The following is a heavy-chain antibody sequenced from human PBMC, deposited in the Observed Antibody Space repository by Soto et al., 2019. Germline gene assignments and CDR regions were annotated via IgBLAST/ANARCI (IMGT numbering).Heavy chain of an antibody. CDR2: IYSGGST. Sequence: GGSLRLSCAASGFTVSSNYMSWVRQAPGKGLEWVSVIYSGGSTYYADFVKGRFTISRDNSKNTLYLQMNSLRAEDTAVYYCARDTGPPDYYYGMDVWGQGTTVTVS. V-gene: IGHV3-53*01. J-gene: IGHJ6*02. CDR3: ARDTGPPDYYYGMDV. D-gene: IGHD3-10*01. CDR1: GFTVSSNY.